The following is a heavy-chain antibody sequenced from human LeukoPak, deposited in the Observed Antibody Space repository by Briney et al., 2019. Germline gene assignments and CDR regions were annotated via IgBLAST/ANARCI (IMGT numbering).Heavy chain of an antibody. V-gene: IGHV3-23*01. Sequence: PGGSLRLSCAASGFTFSSYAMSWVRQAPGKGLEWVSAISGSGDSTYYADSVKGRFTISRDNSKNTLYLQMNSLRAEDTAVYYCAKSSGYCSSTSCQRFYFDYWGQGTLVTVSS. CDR2: ISGSGDST. J-gene: IGHJ4*02. CDR3: AKSSGYCSSTSCQRFYFDY. D-gene: IGHD2-2*03. CDR1: GFTFSSYA.